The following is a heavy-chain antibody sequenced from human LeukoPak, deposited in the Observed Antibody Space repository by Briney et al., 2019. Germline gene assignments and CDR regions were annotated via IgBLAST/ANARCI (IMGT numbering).Heavy chain of an antibody. V-gene: IGHV3-53*01. CDR1: GFTVSNNY. J-gene: IGHJ5*02. CDR2: IYNGGSP. CDR3: ARAVLNDYAAS. D-gene: IGHD4-17*01. Sequence: PGGSLRLSCVASGFTVSNNYMNWVRQAPGKGLQWASIIYNGGSPYYADSVKGRFTISRDISKNTIYLQMNGLRAEDTAVYYCARAVLNDYAASWGQGTLVTVSS.